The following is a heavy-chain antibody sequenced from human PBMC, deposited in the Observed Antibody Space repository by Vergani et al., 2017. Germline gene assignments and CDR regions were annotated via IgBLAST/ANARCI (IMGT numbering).Heavy chain of an antibody. Sequence: QVQLQQWGAGLLKPSETLSLTCAVYGASFSGYYWSWIRQPPGKGLEWIGEINHSGSTNYNPSLKSRVTISVDTSKNQFSLKLSSVTAADTAVYYCARAPLRYPDYWGQGTLVTVSS. V-gene: IGHV4-34*01. CDR3: ARAPLRYPDY. CDR2: INHSGST. J-gene: IGHJ4*02. CDR1: GASFSGYY. D-gene: IGHD1-26*01.